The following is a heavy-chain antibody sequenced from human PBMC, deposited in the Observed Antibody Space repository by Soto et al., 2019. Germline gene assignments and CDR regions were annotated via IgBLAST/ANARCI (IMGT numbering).Heavy chain of an antibody. J-gene: IGHJ4*02. V-gene: IGHV3-33*06. Sequence: QVQLVESGGGVVQPGRSLRLSCVASGFTFSNHGMHWVRQAPGKGLEWVAVIWFDGSNEFYADSVKGRFTISRDNSRNTLYLQIDSLRAEDTGVYYCAKEGNLGFVEYYLDYWGQGTLVTVSS. CDR3: AKEGNLGFVEYYLDY. CDR2: IWFDGSNE. D-gene: IGHD3-10*01. CDR1: GFTFSNHG.